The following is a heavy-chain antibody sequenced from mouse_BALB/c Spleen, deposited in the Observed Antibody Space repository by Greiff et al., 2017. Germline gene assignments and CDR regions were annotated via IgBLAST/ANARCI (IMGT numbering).Heavy chain of an antibody. D-gene: IGHD2-3*01. Sequence: VKLVESGPGLVQPSQSLSITCTVSGFSLTSYGVHWVRQSPGKGLEWLGVIWSGGSTDYNAAFISRLSISKDNSKSQVFFKMNSLQANDTAIYYCARNSWLLFYAMDYWGQGTSVTVSS. CDR2: IWSGGST. CDR1: GFSLTSYG. V-gene: IGHV2-2*02. CDR3: ARNSWLLFYAMDY. J-gene: IGHJ4*01.